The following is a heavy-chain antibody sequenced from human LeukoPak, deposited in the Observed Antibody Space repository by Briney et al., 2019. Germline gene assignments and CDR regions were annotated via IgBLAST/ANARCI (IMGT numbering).Heavy chain of an antibody. CDR3: ARDLHYYDSSGYYYENAFDI. CDR2: ISGSGGST. J-gene: IGHJ3*02. CDR1: GFTFSSYA. D-gene: IGHD3-22*01. Sequence: GGSLRLSCAASGFTFSSYAMSWVRQAPGKGLEWVSAISGSGGSTYYADSVKGRFTISRDNSKNTLYLQMNSLRAEDTAVYYCARDLHYYDSSGYYYENAFDIWGQGTMVTVSS. V-gene: IGHV3-23*01.